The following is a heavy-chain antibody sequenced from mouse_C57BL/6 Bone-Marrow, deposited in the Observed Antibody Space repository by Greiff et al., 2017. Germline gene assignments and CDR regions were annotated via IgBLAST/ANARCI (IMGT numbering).Heavy chain of an antibody. V-gene: IGHV1-64*01. J-gene: IGHJ4*01. D-gene: IGHD2-4*01. CDR3: AKAYDYDDNTMDY. Sequence: VQLQQPGAELVKPGASVKLSCKASGYTFTNYWMHWVKQRPGQGLEWIGMIHPNGGSPDYNEKFKSEATLSVDKSSRSAYMELSSLTSEDSAVYYWAKAYDYDDNTMDYWGQGTSVTVSS. CDR1: GYTFTNYW. CDR2: IHPNGGSP.